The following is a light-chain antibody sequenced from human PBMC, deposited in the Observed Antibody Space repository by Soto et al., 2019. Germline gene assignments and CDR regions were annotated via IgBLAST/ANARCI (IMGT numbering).Light chain of an antibody. CDR3: QHYNSYSEA. Sequence: EIVLTQSPATLSSSPGERATLSCRASQTVSNKLAWYQHKPGQAPRLLIYDTSSRATGIPARFSGSGSGTDFTLTISGLEPEDFATYYCQHYNSYSEAFGQGTKVDIK. J-gene: IGKJ1*01. CDR2: DTS. CDR1: QTVSNK. V-gene: IGKV3-11*01.